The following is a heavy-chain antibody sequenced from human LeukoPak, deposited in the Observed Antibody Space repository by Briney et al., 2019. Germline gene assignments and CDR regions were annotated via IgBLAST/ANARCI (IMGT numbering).Heavy chain of an antibody. V-gene: IGHV4-39*01. CDR3: ARLEQAMAGSRWFDP. Sequence: SETLSLTCTVSGGSISNSNYYWGWMRQPPEEGLEWIGSIYYTGTTYYNPSLKDRVSISVDTSKNQFSLKLISVTAADTAVYYCARLEQAMAGSRWFDPWGQGTLVTVSS. J-gene: IGHJ5*02. CDR1: GGSISNSNYY. D-gene: IGHD6-19*01. CDR2: IYYTGTT.